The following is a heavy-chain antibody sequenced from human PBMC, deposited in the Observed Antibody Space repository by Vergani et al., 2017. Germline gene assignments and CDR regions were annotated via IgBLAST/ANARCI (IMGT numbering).Heavy chain of an antibody. D-gene: IGHD2-21*01. CDR2: VFYGGRT. V-gene: IGHV4-39*01. CDR3: ARHISVVRPSSMTAFDY. J-gene: IGHJ4*02. Sequence: QVQLQESGPGLVKPSQTLSLTCTVSGDSITSGDYYWSWIRQPPGKGLEWIGTVFYGGRTSYNPSLKSRVTLSLDTSKKQISLHLTSVTAADTAVYYCARHISVVRPSSMTAFDYWGQGTLVTVSS. CDR1: GDSITSGDYY.